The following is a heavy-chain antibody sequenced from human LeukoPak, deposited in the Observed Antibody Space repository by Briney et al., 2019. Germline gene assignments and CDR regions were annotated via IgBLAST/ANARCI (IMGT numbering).Heavy chain of an antibody. Sequence: GRSLRLSCAASGFTFDDYAMHWVRQAPGKGLEWVSGISWNSGSIGYADSVKGRFTISRDNAKNSLYLQMNSLRAEDTALYYCATELNAGPYFDYWGQGTLATVSS. CDR3: ATELNAGPYFDY. CDR2: ISWNSGSI. D-gene: IGHD2-8*01. CDR1: GFTFDDYA. V-gene: IGHV3-9*01. J-gene: IGHJ4*02.